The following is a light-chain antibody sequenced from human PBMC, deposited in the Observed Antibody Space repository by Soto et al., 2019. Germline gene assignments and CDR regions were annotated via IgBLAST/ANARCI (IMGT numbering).Light chain of an antibody. J-gene: IGKJ5*01. CDR3: QLYYSTLLIT. CDR2: CAS. CDR1: QSVLYSSNNKNY. Sequence: DIVMTQSPDSLAVSLGERATINCKSSQSVLYSSNNKNYLAWYQQKPGQPPKLLIYCASTRESGVPDRFSGSGSGKDFTLTISSLQDEDVAVYYCQLYYSTLLITFGQGTRLEIK. V-gene: IGKV4-1*01.